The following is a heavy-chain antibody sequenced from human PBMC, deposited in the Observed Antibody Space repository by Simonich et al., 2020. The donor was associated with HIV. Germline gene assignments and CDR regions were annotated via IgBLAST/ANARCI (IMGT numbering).Heavy chain of an antibody. V-gene: IGHV4-34*12. D-gene: IGHD5-18*01. CDR3: ARYTGMAGFDY. CDR2: SIHRGTN. Sequence: QMQLQQWGAGLLKPSETLSLTCAVYGGSFSGYYWSWIRPPPGKGLEWIGDSIHRGTNNYFPSLKSRVIISVDTSKNQFSLKLSSVTATDTAVYYCARYTGMAGFDYWGQGTLVTVSS. CDR1: GGSFSGYY. J-gene: IGHJ4*02.